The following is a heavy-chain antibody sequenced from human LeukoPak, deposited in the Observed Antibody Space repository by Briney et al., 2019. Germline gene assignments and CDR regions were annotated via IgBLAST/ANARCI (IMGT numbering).Heavy chain of an antibody. CDR3: ARVPLGHCSGGSCYSGY. CDR1: GFTFSDYY. J-gene: IGHJ4*02. Sequence: GGSLRLSCAASGFTFSDYYMSWIRQAPGKGLEWVSYISSSSSYTNYADSVKGRFTISRDNAKNSLYLQMNSLRAEDTAVYYCARVPLGHCSGGSCYSGYWGQGTLVTVSS. D-gene: IGHD2-15*01. V-gene: IGHV3-11*06. CDR2: ISSSSSYT.